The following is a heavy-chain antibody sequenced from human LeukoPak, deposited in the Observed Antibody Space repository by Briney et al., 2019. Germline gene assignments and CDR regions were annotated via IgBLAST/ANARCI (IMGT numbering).Heavy chain of an antibody. CDR3: ARGPDPGDFGVVYYYYYYMDV. CDR1: GFTFDDYG. Sequence: PGGSLRLSCAASGFTFDDYGMSWVRQAPGKGLEWVSGINWNGGRTGYADSVKGRFTISRDNAKNSLYLQMNSLRAEDTALYYCARGPDPGDFGVVYYYYYYMDVWGKGTTVTVSS. CDR2: INWNGGRT. V-gene: IGHV3-20*04. D-gene: IGHD3-3*01. J-gene: IGHJ6*03.